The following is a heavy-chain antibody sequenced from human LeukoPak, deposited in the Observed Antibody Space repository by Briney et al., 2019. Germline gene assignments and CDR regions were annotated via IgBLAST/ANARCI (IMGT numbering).Heavy chain of an antibody. Sequence: GGSLRLSCAASGFTFSSYAMHWVRQAPGKGLEWVAVISYDESNKSYADSVKGRFTISRDNSKNTLYLQMNSLRAEDTAVYYCARGAGYNYPYYFDYWGQGTLVTVSS. CDR1: GFTFSSYA. V-gene: IGHV3-30-3*01. CDR2: ISYDESNK. CDR3: ARGAGYNYPYYFDY. D-gene: IGHD5-24*01. J-gene: IGHJ4*02.